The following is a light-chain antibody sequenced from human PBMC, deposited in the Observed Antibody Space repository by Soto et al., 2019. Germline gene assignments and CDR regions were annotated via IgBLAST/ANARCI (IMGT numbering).Light chain of an antibody. CDR1: SSDVGNYKF. J-gene: IGLJ1*01. CDR3: CSYAGRSTPYV. V-gene: IGLV2-23*01. CDR2: EGS. Sequence: QSALTQPASVSGSPGQSITISCTGTSSDVGNYKFVSWYQHHPGKAPKLMIYEGSKRPSGVSNRFSGSKSGNTASLTISGLQAEDEADYYCCSYAGRSTPYVFGTGTQLTVL.